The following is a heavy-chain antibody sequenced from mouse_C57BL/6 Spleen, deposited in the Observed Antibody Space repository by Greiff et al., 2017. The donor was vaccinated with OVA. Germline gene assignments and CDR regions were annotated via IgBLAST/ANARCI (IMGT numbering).Heavy chain of an antibody. Sequence: VQLQQSGPELVKPGASVKISCKASGYTFTDYYMNWVKQSHGKSLEWIGDINPNNGGTSYNQKFKGKATLTVDKSSSTAYMELRSLTSEDSAVYYCALGYDGYDYAMDYWGQGTSVTVSS. CDR2: INPNNGGT. D-gene: IGHD2-3*01. V-gene: IGHV1-26*01. J-gene: IGHJ4*01. CDR3: ALGYDGYDYAMDY. CDR1: GYTFTDYY.